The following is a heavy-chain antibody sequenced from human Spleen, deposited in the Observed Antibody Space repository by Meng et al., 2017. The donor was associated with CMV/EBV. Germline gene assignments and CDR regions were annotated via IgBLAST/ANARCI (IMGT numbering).Heavy chain of an antibody. CDR3: ARGNYYGMDV. J-gene: IGHJ6*02. Sequence: GGSLRLSCAASGFIFSPYWMSWVRQAPGKGLEWVANIKQDGSEKYYVDSVKGRFTISRDNAKNTVYLQMNSLRAEDTAVYYCARGNYYGMDVWGQGTTVTVSS. CDR1: GFIFSPYW. CDR2: IKQDGSEK. V-gene: IGHV3-7*01.